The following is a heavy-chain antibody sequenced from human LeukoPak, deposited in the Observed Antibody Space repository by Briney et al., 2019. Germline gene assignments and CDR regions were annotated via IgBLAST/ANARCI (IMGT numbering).Heavy chain of an antibody. CDR2: IYYSGST. CDR1: GGSISSSSYY. D-gene: IGHD2-2*01. Sequence: SETLSLTCTVSGGSISSSSYYWGWIRQPPGKGLEWIGSIYYSGSTYYNPSLKSRVTISVDTSKNQFSLKLSSVTAADTAVYYCARSKGPYCSSTSCYGWFDPWGQGTLVTVSS. V-gene: IGHV4-39*01. J-gene: IGHJ5*02. CDR3: ARSKGPYCSSTSCYGWFDP.